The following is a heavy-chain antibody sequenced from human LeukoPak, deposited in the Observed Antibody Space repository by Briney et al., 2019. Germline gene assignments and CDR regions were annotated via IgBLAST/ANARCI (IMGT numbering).Heavy chain of an antibody. CDR3: ARLLASHIDYYFDY. D-gene: IGHD2-21*01. CDR1: GGSISSSSYY. V-gene: IGHV4-39*01. Sequence: SETLSLTCTVSGGSISSSSYYWGWIRQPPGKGLEWIGSIYYSGSTYYNPSLKSRVTISVDTSKNQFSLKQSSVTAADTAVYYCARLLASHIDYYFDYWGQGTLVTVSS. J-gene: IGHJ4*02. CDR2: IYYSGST.